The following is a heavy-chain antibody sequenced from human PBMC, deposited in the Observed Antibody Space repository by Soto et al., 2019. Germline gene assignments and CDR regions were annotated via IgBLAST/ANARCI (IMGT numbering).Heavy chain of an antibody. J-gene: IGHJ3*02. Sequence: SETLSLTCSVSGVAMTYGGYSWSWIRQHPGKGLEWIGYIYYSGSTYYNPSLKSRVTISVDTSKNQFSLKLSSVTAADTAVYYCARRIAYCGGDCSPDAFDIWGQGTMVTVSS. CDR2: IYYSGST. D-gene: IGHD2-21*02. CDR3: ARRIAYCGGDCSPDAFDI. CDR1: GVAMTYGGYS. V-gene: IGHV4-31*03.